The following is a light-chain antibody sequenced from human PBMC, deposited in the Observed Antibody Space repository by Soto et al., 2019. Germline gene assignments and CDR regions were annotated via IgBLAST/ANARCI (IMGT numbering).Light chain of an antibody. CDR2: DVS. J-gene: IGLJ1*01. CDR1: SSDVGGYNY. V-gene: IGLV2-14*01. Sequence: QTVLNQPASASGSPGQSLTISCTGTSSDVGGYNYVSWYQQHPGKAPKLMIYDVSNRPSGVSNRFSGSKSGNTASLTNCGLQAEYEADYYCSSYTSSSTLEGVFGTGTKVTVL. CDR3: SSYTSSSTLEGV.